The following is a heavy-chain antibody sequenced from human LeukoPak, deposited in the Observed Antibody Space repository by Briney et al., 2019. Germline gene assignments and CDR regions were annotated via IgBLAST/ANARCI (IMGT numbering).Heavy chain of an antibody. Sequence: MSSETLSLTCAVYGGSFSGYYWSWIRQPPGKGLEWIGEINHSGSTNYNPSLKSRVTISVDTSENQFSLKLSSVTAADTAVYYCARGRIAARSRFDPWGQGTLVTVSS. CDR2: INHSGST. CDR1: GGSFSGYY. V-gene: IGHV4-34*01. J-gene: IGHJ5*02. D-gene: IGHD6-6*01. CDR3: ARGRIAARSRFDP.